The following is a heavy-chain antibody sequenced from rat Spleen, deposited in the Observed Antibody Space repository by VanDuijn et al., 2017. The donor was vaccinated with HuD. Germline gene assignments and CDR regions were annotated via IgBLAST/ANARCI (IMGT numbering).Heavy chain of an antibody. Sequence: EVQLVESGGGLVQPGRSMKLSCAASGFTFSNYDMAWVRQAPTKGLEWVASISYDGSSTYYRDSVKGRFTISRDNAKSTLYLQMDSLRSEDTATYYCTRGTLPAIPFDYWGQGVMVTVSS. D-gene: IGHD1-2*01. CDR1: GFTFSNYD. V-gene: IGHV5-20*01. CDR2: ISYDGSST. J-gene: IGHJ2*01. CDR3: TRGTLPAIPFDY.